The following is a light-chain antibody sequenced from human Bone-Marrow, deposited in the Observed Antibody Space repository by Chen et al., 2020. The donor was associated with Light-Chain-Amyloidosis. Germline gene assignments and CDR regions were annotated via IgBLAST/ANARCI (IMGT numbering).Light chain of an antibody. CDR1: SSDGGGDNH. CDR3: SSYTITNPLV. V-gene: IGLV2-14*01. J-gene: IGLJ1*01. Sequence: QSALPQPASVFGSPGQSFTISCSGTSSDGGGDNHVSWYQQHPDKAPKLIIYEVTNPPSWVPDRSAGYKSDNTASLTISGLQTEDEADYFCSSYTITNPLVFGSGTRVTVL. CDR2: EVT.